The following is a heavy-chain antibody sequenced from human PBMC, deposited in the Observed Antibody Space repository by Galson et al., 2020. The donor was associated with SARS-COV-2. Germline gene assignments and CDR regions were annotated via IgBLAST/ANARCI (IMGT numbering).Heavy chain of an antibody. CDR2: ISAGSSYM. CDR3: VRVGGMATTPSDYYYYGLDV. CDR1: GFPFSSYS. J-gene: IGHJ6*02. Sequence: GGSLRLSCAASGFPFSSYSFNWVRQPPGKGLEWVSSISAGSSYMYYADSVKGRFTISRDNAKNSLYLQMNSLRAEDTALYFCVRVGGMATTPSDYYYYGLDVWGQGTTVTVSS. D-gene: IGHD3-16*01. V-gene: IGHV3-21*06.